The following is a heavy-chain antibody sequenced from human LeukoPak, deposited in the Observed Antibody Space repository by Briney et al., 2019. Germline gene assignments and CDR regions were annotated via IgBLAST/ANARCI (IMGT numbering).Heavy chain of an antibody. D-gene: IGHD6-13*01. CDR1: GFTFSSYS. J-gene: IGHJ4*02. CDR2: ISSSSSYI. V-gene: IGHV3-21*01. CDR3: ARDRESSSWFDY. Sequence: GGSLRLSCVVSGFTFSSYSMNWVRQTPGKGLEWVSSISSSSSYIYYADSVKGRFTISRDSAKNSLYLQMKSLRAEDTAVYYCARDRESSSWFDYWGQGTLVTVSS.